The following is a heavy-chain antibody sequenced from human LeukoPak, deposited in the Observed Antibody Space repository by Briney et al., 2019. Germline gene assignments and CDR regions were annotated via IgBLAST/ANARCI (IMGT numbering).Heavy chain of an antibody. Sequence: GGSLRLSCAASGFTFSSYGMHWVRQAPGKGLEWVAVISYDGSNKYYADSVKGRFTISRDNSKNTLYLQMNSLRAEDTAVYYCAKDLVDTAMGIDYWGQGTPVTVSS. V-gene: IGHV3-30*18. CDR1: GFTFSSYG. D-gene: IGHD5-18*01. CDR2: ISYDGSNK. J-gene: IGHJ4*02. CDR3: AKDLVDTAMGIDY.